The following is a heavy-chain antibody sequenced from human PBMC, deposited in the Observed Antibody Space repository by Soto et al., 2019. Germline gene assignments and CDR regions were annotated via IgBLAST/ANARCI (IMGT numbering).Heavy chain of an antibody. Sequence: VQLVESGGGLVQPGGSLRLSCAASGFSLSSYSMQWVRQAPGKVLEWISYISSSSKTIYFADSVKGRFTISRDNARNSPDLQMSRSIYEDTTYYYCATDMVLITGSTSWDNWFDPCGPGTLVTVS. J-gene: IGHJ5*02. CDR3: ATDMVLITGSTSWDNWFDP. CDR2: ISSSSKTI. CDR1: GFSLSSYS. V-gene: IGHV3-48*02. D-gene: IGHD1-7*01.